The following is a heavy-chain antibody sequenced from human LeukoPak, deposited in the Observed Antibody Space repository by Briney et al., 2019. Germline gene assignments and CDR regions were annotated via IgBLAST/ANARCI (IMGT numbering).Heavy chain of an antibody. Sequence: PSETLSLTCTVSGGSISSGDYYWSWIRQPPGKGLEWIGYIYYSGSTYYNPSLKSRVTISVDTSKNQFSLKLSSVTAADTAVYYCASGYGDYVYLDCWGQGTLVTVSS. V-gene: IGHV4-30-4*01. J-gene: IGHJ4*02. CDR2: IYYSGST. D-gene: IGHD4-17*01. CDR1: GGSISSGDYY. CDR3: ASGYGDYVYLDC.